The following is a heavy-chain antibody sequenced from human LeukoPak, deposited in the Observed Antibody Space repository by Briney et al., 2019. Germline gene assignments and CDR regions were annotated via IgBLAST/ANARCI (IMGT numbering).Heavy chain of an antibody. J-gene: IGHJ4*02. V-gene: IGHV4-59*08. CDR1: GGSISSYH. Sequence: PSETLSLTCTVSGGSISSYHWSWIRQPPGKGLEWIGYIYYSGSTNYNPSLKSRVTISVDTSKNQFSLKLSSVTAADTAVYYCARLRGTVTNGYFDYWGQGTLVTVSS. D-gene: IGHD4-17*01. CDR2: IYYSGST. CDR3: ARLRGTVTNGYFDY.